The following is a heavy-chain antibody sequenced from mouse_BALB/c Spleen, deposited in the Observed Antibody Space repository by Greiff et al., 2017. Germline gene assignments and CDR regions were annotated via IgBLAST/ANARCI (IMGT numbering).Heavy chain of an antibody. J-gene: IGHJ2*01. CDR1: GFTSSSYT. CDR2: ISSGGSYT. D-gene: IGHD1-1*01. Sequence: EVKVVESGGGLVKPGGSLKLSCAASGFTSSSYTMSWVRQTPEKRLEWVATISSGGSYTYYPDSVKGRFTISRDNAKNTLYLQMSSLKSEDTAMYYCTRANYYGSSSYFDYWGQGTTLTVSS. V-gene: IGHV5-6-4*01. CDR3: TRANYYGSSSYFDY.